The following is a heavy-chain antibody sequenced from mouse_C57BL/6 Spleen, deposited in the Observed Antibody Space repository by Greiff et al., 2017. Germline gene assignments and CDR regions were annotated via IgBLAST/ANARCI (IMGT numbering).Heavy chain of an antibody. D-gene: IGHD2-4*01. CDR2: INPNNGGT. CDR3: ARRGIYYDYPYAMDY. V-gene: IGHV1-26*01. J-gene: IGHJ4*01. CDR1: GYTFTDYY. Sequence: EVQLQQSGPELVKPGASVKISCKASGYTFTDYYMNWVKQSHGKSLEWIGDINPNNGGTSYNQKFKGKATLTVDKSSSTAYMELRSLTSEDSAVYYCARRGIYYDYPYAMDYWGQGTSVTVSS.